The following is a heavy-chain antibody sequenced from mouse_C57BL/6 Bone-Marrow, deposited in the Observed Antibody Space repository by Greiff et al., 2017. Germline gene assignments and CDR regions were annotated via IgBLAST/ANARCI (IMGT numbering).Heavy chain of an antibody. CDR2: IDPSDSET. D-gene: IGHD2-5*01. CDR1: GYTFTSYW. V-gene: IGHV1-52*01. J-gene: IGHJ2*01. CDR3: ARLYYSNSYYFDY. Sequence: QVQLQQPGAELVRPGSSVKLSCKASGYTFTSYWMHWVKQRPIQGLEWIGNIDPSDSETHYNQKFKDKATLTVDKSSSNAYMQLSSLTSENSAVYYCARLYYSNSYYFDYWGQGTTLTVSS.